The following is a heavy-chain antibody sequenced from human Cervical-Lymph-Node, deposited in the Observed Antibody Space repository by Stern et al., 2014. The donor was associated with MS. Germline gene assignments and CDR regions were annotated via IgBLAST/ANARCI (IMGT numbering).Heavy chain of an antibody. CDR1: EFTFRTYW. D-gene: IGHD1-26*01. V-gene: IGHV3-74*01. CDR3: ARDLSGRDDS. CDR2: INEDGSTT. J-gene: IGHJ4*02. Sequence: EVKLVESGGGLVQPGGSLRLSCADSEFTFRTYWMHWVRQVPGKELMWVSRINEDGSTTNYADSVKGRFTISRDNGRNTLYLQMNSLRAEDTAVYYCARDLSGRDDSWGQGTLVTVSS.